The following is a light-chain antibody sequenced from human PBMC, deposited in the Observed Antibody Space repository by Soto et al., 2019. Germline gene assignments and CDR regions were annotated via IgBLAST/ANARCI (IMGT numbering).Light chain of an antibody. CDR1: QSVGSSY. V-gene: IGKV3-20*01. Sequence: EIVLAQSPGTLSLSPGERATLSCRASQSVGSSYLAWYQQKPGQAPRLLIYGASSRATGIPDRFSGSGSGTDFTLTITRLEPEDFAVDYCQLYGRSITFGQGTRLETK. CDR3: QLYGRSIT. J-gene: IGKJ5*01. CDR2: GAS.